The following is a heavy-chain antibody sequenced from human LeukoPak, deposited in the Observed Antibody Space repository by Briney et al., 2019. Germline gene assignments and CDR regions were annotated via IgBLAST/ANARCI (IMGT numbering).Heavy chain of an antibody. CDR2: IYYSGST. CDR1: GGSISSYY. D-gene: IGHD3-16*01. V-gene: IGHV4-59*08. CDR3: ARHSGARGRAPFWGFVP. Sequence: SETLSLTCTGSGGSISSYYWSWIRQPPGKGLEWIGYIYYSGSTNYNPPLQSRVPISVDTPKNQFSLKLSSVTAADTAVHYCARHSGARGRAPFWGFVPWGQGTLVTVSS. J-gene: IGHJ5*02.